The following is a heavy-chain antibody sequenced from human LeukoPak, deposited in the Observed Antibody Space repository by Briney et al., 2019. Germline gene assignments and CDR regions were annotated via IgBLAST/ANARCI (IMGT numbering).Heavy chain of an antibody. Sequence: GGSLRLSCAASGFTFSSYSLNWVRQAPGKGLEWVSFISSASITIYYADSVKGRFTISRDNAEKSLYLQMNSLRAEDTAVYYCARDRGGSYSAIDYWGQGTLVTVSS. CDR1: GFTFSSYS. D-gene: IGHD2-15*01. V-gene: IGHV3-48*04. CDR3: ARDRGGSYSAIDY. J-gene: IGHJ4*02. CDR2: ISSASITI.